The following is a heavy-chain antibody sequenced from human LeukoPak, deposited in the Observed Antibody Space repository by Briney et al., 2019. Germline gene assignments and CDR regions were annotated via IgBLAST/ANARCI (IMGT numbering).Heavy chain of an antibody. Sequence: PSETLSLTCTVSGGSISSSYYYWGWIRQPPGKGLEWIGSIYYSGSTYYNPSLKSRVTISVDTSKNQFSLKLNSVTAADTAVYYCARQSTIAAARIDPWGQGTLVTVSS. D-gene: IGHD6-25*01. CDR1: GGSISSSYYY. CDR2: IYYSGST. V-gene: IGHV4-39*01. CDR3: ARQSTIAAARIDP. J-gene: IGHJ5*02.